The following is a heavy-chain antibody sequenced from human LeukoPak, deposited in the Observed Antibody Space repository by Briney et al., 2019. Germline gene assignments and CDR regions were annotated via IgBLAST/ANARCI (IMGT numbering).Heavy chain of an antibody. V-gene: IGHV4-59*01. D-gene: IGHD5-12*01. CDR2: IYYSGST. CDR3: ARARYSGYERALDY. J-gene: IGHJ4*02. Sequence: PSETLSLTCTVSGGSISNYYWSWIRQPPGKGLEWIGYIYYSGSTKYNPSLKSRVTISVDTSKNQFSLKLSSVTAADTAVYYCARARYSGYERALDYWGQGTLVTVSS. CDR1: GGSISNYY.